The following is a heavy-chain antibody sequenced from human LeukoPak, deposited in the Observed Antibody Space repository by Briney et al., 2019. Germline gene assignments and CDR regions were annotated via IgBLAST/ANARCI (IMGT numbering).Heavy chain of an antibody. CDR1: GFTVSRNY. J-gene: IGHJ4*02. CDR3: ARLYWGSGFDY. Sequence: GGSLRLSCAASGFTVSRNYMSWVRQAPGQGLECVSVIYSGGGTYYAAAVKGRFTISRDNSKNTLYLQMNSLRADDTAVYYCARLYWGSGFDYWGQGTLVTVSS. CDR2: IYSGGGT. V-gene: IGHV3-66*01. D-gene: IGHD2-8*02.